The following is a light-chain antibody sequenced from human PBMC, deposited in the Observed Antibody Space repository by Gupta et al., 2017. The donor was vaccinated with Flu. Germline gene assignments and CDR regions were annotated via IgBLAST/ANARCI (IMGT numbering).Light chain of an antibody. Sequence: IVLTQFPGTLSLSPGERATLSCRASQSVDSNYLAWHQQKHGQAPRLLIYGASNRATGIPDRFSGSGSGTDFTLTISRLEPEDFAVYYCQQYGNSPWTFGQGTKVEI. CDR2: GAS. J-gene: IGKJ1*01. V-gene: IGKV3-20*01. CDR1: QSVDSNY. CDR3: QQYGNSPWT.